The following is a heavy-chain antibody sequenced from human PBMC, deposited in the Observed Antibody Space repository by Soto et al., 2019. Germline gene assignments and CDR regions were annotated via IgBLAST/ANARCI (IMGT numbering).Heavy chain of an antibody. CDR2: IYHSGSI. Sequence: QVHLQESGPGLVKPSGTLSLTCDVSGDSISSSLWWCWVRQTPGKGLEWIGEIYHSGSINYNPSLKSRVTISADRSKNQFSLTLTAVTAADTAVYYCATSQLGEYFDNWGQGTLVTVSS. V-gene: IGHV4-4*02. CDR3: ATSQLGEYFDN. CDR1: GDSISSSLW. D-gene: IGHD1-1*01. J-gene: IGHJ4*02.